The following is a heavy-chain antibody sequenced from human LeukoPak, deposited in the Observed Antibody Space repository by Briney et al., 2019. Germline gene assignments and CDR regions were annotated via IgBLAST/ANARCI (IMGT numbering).Heavy chain of an antibody. CDR1: GFTFSSYW. CDR3: ARVDFWSGYPNYYYYYYMDV. D-gene: IGHD3-3*01. Sequence: GGSLRLSCAASGFTFSSYWMSWVRQAPGKGLEWVANIKQDGSDKYYVDSVKGRFTISRDNAKNSLYLQMNSLRAEDTAVYYCARVDFWSGYPNYYYYYYMDVWGKGTTVTVSS. V-gene: IGHV3-7*01. J-gene: IGHJ6*03. CDR2: IKQDGSDK.